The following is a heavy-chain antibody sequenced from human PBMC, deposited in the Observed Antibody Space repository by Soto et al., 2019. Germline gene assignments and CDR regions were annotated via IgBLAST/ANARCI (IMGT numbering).Heavy chain of an antibody. CDR2: ISGNSINA. CDR3: AKRGFCSGGYCSFVF. J-gene: IGHJ4*02. CDR1: GFTFGNYA. D-gene: IGHD2-15*01. Sequence: EVQLLESGGGLVQPGGSLRLSCAGSGFTFGNYALTWVRQAPGKGLEWVSIISGNSINAYYADSVRGRFTISRDNSRNTMYMEMNSLRVEDTAVYYCAKRGFCSGGYCSFVFWGQGTLVTVSS. V-gene: IGHV3-23*01.